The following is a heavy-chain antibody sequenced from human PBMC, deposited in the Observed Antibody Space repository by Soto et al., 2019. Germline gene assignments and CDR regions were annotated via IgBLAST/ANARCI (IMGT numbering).Heavy chain of an antibody. Sequence: QVQLVESGGGVVQPWRSLRLSCAASGFTFSSDGMHWFRQAPGKGLEWVAVIWYDGSNKYYADSVKGRFTISRDNSKNTLYLQMNSLRAEDTAVYYCARERFSSSDYWGQGTLVTVSS. CDR3: ARERFSSSDY. J-gene: IGHJ4*02. V-gene: IGHV3-33*01. D-gene: IGHD6-6*01. CDR2: IWYDGSNK. CDR1: GFTFSSDG.